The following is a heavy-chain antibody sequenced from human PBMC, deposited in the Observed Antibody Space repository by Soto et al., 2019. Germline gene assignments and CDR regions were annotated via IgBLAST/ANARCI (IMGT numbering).Heavy chain of an antibody. CDR1: GFTFNNYG. CDR3: TRAAIKGELLDY. J-gene: IGHJ4*02. V-gene: IGHV3-33*01. CDR2: IWHDGSNK. D-gene: IGHD1-26*01. Sequence: QVQLVESGGGVVQPGRSLRLSCAASGFTFNNYGMHWVRQAPGKGLEWVALIWHDGSNKGYADSVKGRFTISRDNSKNTVNLQTNSLRVEDTAVYYCTRAAIKGELLDYWGQGAQVSVSS.